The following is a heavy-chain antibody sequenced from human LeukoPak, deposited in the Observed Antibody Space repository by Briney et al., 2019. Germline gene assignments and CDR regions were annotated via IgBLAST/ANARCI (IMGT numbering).Heavy chain of an antibody. Sequence: PSETLSLTCTVSGGSISSYYWSWIRQPPGKGLKWVGFIYYSGSTNYNPSLKSRVTISVDTSKNQFSLKLNSVTAADTAVYYCARVAYCSGGSCYPDYWGQGTLVTVSS. CDR1: GGSISSYY. V-gene: IGHV4-59*01. D-gene: IGHD2-15*01. J-gene: IGHJ4*02. CDR2: IYYSGST. CDR3: ARVAYCSGGSCYPDY.